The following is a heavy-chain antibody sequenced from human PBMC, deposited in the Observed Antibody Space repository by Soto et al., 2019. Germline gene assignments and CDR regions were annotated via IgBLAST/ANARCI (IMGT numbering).Heavy chain of an antibody. Sequence: GVLRLSCAASGFTFSRYWMNWVRQAPGKGLEWVANIKQDGTEKNYVDSVKGRFTISRDNARNSLYLQMDSLRAEDTAVYFCARGDTPMITGMDSFDIWGQGTMVTV. J-gene: IGHJ3*02. CDR3: ARGDTPMITGMDSFDI. CDR1: GFTFSRYW. CDR2: IKQDGTEK. V-gene: IGHV3-7*01. D-gene: IGHD5-18*01.